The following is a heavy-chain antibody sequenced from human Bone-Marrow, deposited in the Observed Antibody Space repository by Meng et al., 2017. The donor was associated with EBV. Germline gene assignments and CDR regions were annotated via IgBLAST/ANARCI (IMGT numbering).Heavy chain of an antibody. Sequence: QVQFVQSGAEVKKSGSAVKVSCKCSGGSFSRYGVVWVRQPPGLGLEWMGGTIPLFGPAKFARKFQGRVTVTADESTNTAYMELSSLTSGDTAVYFCARPDDYNFKGFYHWGQGTLVTVSS. CDR2: TIPLFGPA. D-gene: IGHD5-24*01. V-gene: IGHV1-69*01. CDR3: ARPDDYNFKGFYH. J-gene: IGHJ4*02. CDR1: GGSFSRYG.